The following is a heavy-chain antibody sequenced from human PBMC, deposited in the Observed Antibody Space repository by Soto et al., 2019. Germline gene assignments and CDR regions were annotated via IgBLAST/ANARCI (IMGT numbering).Heavy chain of an antibody. CDR1: GGTFSSYT. V-gene: IGHV1-69*04. D-gene: IGHD3-22*01. Sequence: SVKVSCKASGGTFSSYTISWVRQAPGQGFEWMGRIIPILGIANYAQKFQGRVTITADKSTSTAYMELSSLRSEDTAVYYCARDAVVVNDYYYYYYMDVWGKGTTVTVS. CDR2: IIPILGIA. CDR3: ARDAVVVNDYYYYYYMDV. J-gene: IGHJ6*03.